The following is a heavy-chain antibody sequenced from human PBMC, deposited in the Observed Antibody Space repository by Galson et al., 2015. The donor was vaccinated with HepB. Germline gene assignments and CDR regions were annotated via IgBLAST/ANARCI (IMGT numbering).Heavy chain of an antibody. J-gene: IGHJ4*02. V-gene: IGHV3-21*01. Sequence: SLRLSCADSGITFNTYSMNWVRQAPGKGLEWVESISSSSSYIYYDDSVKGRFTISRDNARNSLYLQMNSLRAEDTAVYHCATVEILVVRGGLRTRSYFDYWGRGTLVTVSS. D-gene: IGHD3-10*01. CDR2: ISSSSSYI. CDR1: GITFNTYS. CDR3: ATVEILVVRGGLRTRSYFDY.